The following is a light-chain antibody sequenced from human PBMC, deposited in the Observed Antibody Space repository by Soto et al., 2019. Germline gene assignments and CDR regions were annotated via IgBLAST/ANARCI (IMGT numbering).Light chain of an antibody. Sequence: IQLTQSPSSLSASVGDRVTITCRASQDISGYVAWYQQRPGKAPHLLIYAASALQTGVPSRFSGSGSGTDFTLTITSLQPEDFGTYYCQHPKWAFGQGTTVEI. CDR3: QHPKWA. V-gene: IGKV1-9*01. CDR2: AAS. J-gene: IGKJ1*01. CDR1: QDISGY.